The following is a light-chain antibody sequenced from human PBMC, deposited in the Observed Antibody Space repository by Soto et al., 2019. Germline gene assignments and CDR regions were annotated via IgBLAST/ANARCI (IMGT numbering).Light chain of an antibody. V-gene: IGLV2-11*01. CDR3: CSYAGSYTFEV. J-gene: IGLJ1*01. CDR2: DVS. Sequence: SVLTQPLSVSGSPGQSVTISCTGTSSDVGGYNYVSWYQQHPGKAPKLMIYDVSKRPSGVPDRFSGSKSGNTASLTISGLQAEDEADYYCCSYAGSYTFEVFGTGTTVTVL. CDR1: SSDVGGYNY.